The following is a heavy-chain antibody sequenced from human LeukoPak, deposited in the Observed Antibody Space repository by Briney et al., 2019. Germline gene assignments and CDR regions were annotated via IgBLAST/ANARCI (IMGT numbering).Heavy chain of an antibody. J-gene: IGHJ1*01. D-gene: IGHD2-2*01. Sequence: GGSLRLSCSACGFTFKDYAMHWVRQAPGLGLEWVAVIASDGRTTYYADSVSGRFTISRDNSNNALSLQMNSLSADDTAVYYCARAAEASCSGTSCYRYFHHWGQGTLVIVSS. CDR3: ARAAEASCSGTSCYRYFHH. CDR1: GFTFKDYA. V-gene: IGHV3-30*04. CDR2: IASDGRTT.